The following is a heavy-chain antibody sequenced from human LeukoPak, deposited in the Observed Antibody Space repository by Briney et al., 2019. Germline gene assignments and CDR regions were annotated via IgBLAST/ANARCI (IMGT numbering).Heavy chain of an antibody. CDR3: ARGVLPPTYYDFWSGYPDAFDI. J-gene: IGHJ4*02. CDR2: MNPNSGNT. CDR1: GYTFTSYD. D-gene: IGHD3-3*01. V-gene: IGHV1-8*01. Sequence: GASVKVTCKASGYTFTSYDINWVRQATGQGLEWMGWMNPNSGNTGYAQKFQGRVTMTRNTSISTAYMELSSLRSEDTAVYYCARGVLPPTYYDFWSGYPDAFDIWGQGTLVTVSS.